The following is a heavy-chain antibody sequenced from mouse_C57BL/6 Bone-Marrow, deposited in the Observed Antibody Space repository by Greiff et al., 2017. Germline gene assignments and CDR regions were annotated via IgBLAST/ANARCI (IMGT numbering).Heavy chain of an antibody. D-gene: IGHD2-5*01. J-gene: IGHJ1*03. CDR3: AREPTIVTTVFYWYFDV. Sequence: VKVEESGGDLVKPGGSLKLSCAASGFTFSSYGMSWVRQTPDKRLEWVATISSGGSYTYYPDSVKGRFTISRDNAKNTLYLQMSSLKSEDTAMYYCAREPTIVTTVFYWYFDVWGTGTTVTVSS. CDR2: ISSGGSYT. CDR1: GFTFSSYG. V-gene: IGHV5-6*02.